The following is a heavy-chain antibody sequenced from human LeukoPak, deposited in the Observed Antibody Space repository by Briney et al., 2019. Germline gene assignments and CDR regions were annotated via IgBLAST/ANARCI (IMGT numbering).Heavy chain of an antibody. CDR1: GYTFTIYG. Sequence: ASVKVSCKASGYTFTIYGISWVRQAPGQGLEWMGWISAYNGNTNYAQKLQGRVTMTTDTSTSTAYMELRSLRSDDTAVYYCARRRDYDSSGYYHNWFDPWGQGTLVTVSS. CDR3: ARRRDYDSSGYYHNWFDP. J-gene: IGHJ5*02. V-gene: IGHV1-18*01. CDR2: ISAYNGNT. D-gene: IGHD3-22*01.